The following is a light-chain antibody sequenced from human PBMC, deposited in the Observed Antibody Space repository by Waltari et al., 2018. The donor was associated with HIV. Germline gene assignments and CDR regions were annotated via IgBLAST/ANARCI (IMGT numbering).Light chain of an antibody. CDR1: SSDVGRSNL. CDR3: CSYAGSSTLV. J-gene: IGLJ2*01. V-gene: IGLV2-23*02. Sequence: QSALTQPASVSGSPGQSLTISCTGTSSDVGRSNLVSWYQHHPGKPPKFMNYEVSKRPSGVSNRFSASKSSNAASLTISGLQAEDEAYYYCCSYAGSSTLVFGGGTKLTVL. CDR2: EVS.